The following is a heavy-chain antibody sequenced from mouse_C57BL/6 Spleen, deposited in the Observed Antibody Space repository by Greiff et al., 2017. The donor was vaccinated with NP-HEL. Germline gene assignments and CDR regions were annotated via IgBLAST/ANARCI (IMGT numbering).Heavy chain of an antibody. CDR3: TTSGSSSWFAY. D-gene: IGHD1-1*01. CDR2: IDPENGDT. V-gene: IGHV14-4*01. CDR1: GFNIKDDY. J-gene: IGHJ3*01. Sequence: EVQLQQSGAELVRPGASVKLSCTASGFNIKDDYMHWVKQRPEQGLEWIGWIDPENGDTESASKFQGKATITADTSSNPAYLQLSSLTSEDTAVYYCTTSGSSSWFAYWGQGTLVTVSA.